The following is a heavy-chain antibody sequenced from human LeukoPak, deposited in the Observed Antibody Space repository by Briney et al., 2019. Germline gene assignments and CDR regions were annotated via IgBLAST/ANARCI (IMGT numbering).Heavy chain of an antibody. CDR2: MNPNSSKT. J-gene: IGHJ4*02. CDR3: ARGSAAAYYLFDY. Sequence: GASVKVSCKASGYTFTSYDINWVRQATGQGLEWMGWMNPNSSKTGYAQKFQGRVTMTRNTSISTAYMELSSLRSEDTAVYYCARGSAAAYYLFDYWGQGTLVTVSS. D-gene: IGHD6-13*01. V-gene: IGHV1-8*01. CDR1: GYTFTSYD.